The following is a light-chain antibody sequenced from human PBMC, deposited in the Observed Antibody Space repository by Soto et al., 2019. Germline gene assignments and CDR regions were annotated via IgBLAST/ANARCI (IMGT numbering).Light chain of an antibody. CDR1: SSDGGSYNL. J-gene: IGLJ1*01. CDR3: CSYAGSSTFLYV. Sequence: QPVLTQPASVSGSPGQSITISCTGTSSDGGSYNLVSWYQQNPGKAPKLMIYEGSKRPSGISNRFSGSKSGNTASLTISGLQAEDEADYYCCSYAGSSTFLYVFGTGTKLTVL. V-gene: IGLV2-23*03. CDR2: EGS.